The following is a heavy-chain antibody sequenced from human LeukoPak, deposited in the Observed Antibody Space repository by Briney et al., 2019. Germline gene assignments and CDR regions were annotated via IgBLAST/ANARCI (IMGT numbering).Heavy chain of an antibody. V-gene: IGHV3-23*01. CDR1: GLTFSTYA. CDR3: AKDGGPTARRGAVAVYSYYFQH. CDR2: ISGNGGTT. J-gene: IGHJ1*01. Sequence: GGSLRLSCAASGLTFSTYAMSWVRQAPGKGLEWVSGISGNGGTTYYADSVKGRFTISRDNSKNTLYLQMNSLRAEDTAVYYCAKDGGPTARRGAVAVYSYYFQHWGQGTLVTVSS. D-gene: IGHD6-19*01.